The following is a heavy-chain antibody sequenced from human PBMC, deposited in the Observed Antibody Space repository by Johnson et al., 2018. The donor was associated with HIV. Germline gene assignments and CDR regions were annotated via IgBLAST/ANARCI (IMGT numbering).Heavy chain of an antibody. D-gene: IGHD2-8*02. J-gene: IGHJ3*02. Sequence: QVQLVESGGDLVKAGGSLRLSCAASGSTFSDYYMSWIRQAPGKGLEWVSGSNWNGGSTGYGDSVKGRFTISRDNAKNSLYLQMNSLRAGDTAVYYCARTGVLGAFDIWGQGTMVTVSS. CDR3: ARTGVLGAFDI. CDR1: GSTFSDYY. V-gene: IGHV3-11*04. CDR2: SNWNGGST.